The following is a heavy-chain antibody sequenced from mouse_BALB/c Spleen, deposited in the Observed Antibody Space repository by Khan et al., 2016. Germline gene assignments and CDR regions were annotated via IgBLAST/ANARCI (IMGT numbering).Heavy chain of an antibody. CDR2: INTYTGEP. CDR3: ARNPLGRGAMDY. Sequence: QIQLVQSGPELKKPGETVKISCKASGYTFTNYGMNWVKQAPGKGLKWMGWINTYTGEPTYADDFKGRFAFSLETSASTAYLQLNNLKNEDTATYFCARNPLGRGAMDYWGQGTSVTVSS. D-gene: IGHD4-1*01. V-gene: IGHV9-3-1*01. CDR1: GYTFTNYG. J-gene: IGHJ4*01.